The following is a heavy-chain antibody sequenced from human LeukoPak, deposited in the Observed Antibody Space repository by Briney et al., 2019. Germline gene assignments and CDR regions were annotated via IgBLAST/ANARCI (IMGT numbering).Heavy chain of an antibody. CDR3: ARDSPQIFHHAFDI. Sequence: SETLSLTCTVSGGSVSSSNYYWSWIRQPPGKGLEWIGYIYYSGSTNYNPSLKSRITISADTSKNQFSLKLSSVTATDTAVYYCARDSPQIFHHAFDIWGQGTMVTVSS. CDR1: GGSVSSSNYY. J-gene: IGHJ3*02. CDR2: IYYSGST. D-gene: IGHD3-9*01. V-gene: IGHV4-61*01.